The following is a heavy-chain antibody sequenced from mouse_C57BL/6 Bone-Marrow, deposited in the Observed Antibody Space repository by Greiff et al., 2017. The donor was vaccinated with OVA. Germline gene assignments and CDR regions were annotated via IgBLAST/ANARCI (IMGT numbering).Heavy chain of an antibody. J-gene: IGHJ2*01. CDR2: IDPENGDT. Sequence: VQLQQSGAELVRPGASVKLSCTASGFNIKDDYMHWVKQRPEQGLEWIGWIDPENGDTEYASKFQGKATITADTSSNTAYLQLSSLTSEDTAVYYCTTPYYFGYGGQGTTLTVSS. V-gene: IGHV14-4*01. CDR1: GFNIKDDY. CDR3: TTPYYFGY.